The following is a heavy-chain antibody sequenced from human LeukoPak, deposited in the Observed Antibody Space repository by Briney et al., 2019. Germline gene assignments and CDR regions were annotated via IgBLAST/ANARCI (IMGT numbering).Heavy chain of an antibody. CDR3: AKGVPVAPFYFDY. V-gene: IGHV3-23*01. CDR1: GFTFSSYA. J-gene: IGHJ4*02. Sequence: GGSLRLSCAASGFTFSSYAMSWVRQAPGKGLEWVSGISGSGGSTYYADSVKGRFTISRDNSKNTQYVQMNSLRAEDAAVYYCAKGVPVAPFYFDYWGQGTLVTVSS. CDR2: ISGSGGST. D-gene: IGHD2-2*01.